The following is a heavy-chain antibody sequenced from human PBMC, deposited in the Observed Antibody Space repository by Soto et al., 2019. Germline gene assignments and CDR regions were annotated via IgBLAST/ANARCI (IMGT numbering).Heavy chain of an antibody. V-gene: IGHV4-38-2*01. D-gene: IGHD6-25*01. CDR3: ATLPRLDGMDV. J-gene: IGHJ6*02. CDR2: IFHTGST. CDR1: GXSLSSGHS. Sequence: XILSLPCAVSGXSLSSGHSWGWIRQPPGKGLWWIGSIFHTGSTYYNPSLKSRVTLSVDTSKNQFSLKMSSVTAADTAVYFCATLPRLDGMDVWGQGTTVTVSS.